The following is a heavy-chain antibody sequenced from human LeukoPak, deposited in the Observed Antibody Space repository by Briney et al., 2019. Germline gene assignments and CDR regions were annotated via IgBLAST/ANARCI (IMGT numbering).Heavy chain of an antibody. CDR2: IYGVGST. J-gene: IGHJ6*03. D-gene: IGHD2-15*01. CDR3: AKDRCSGGIGCYYYYMDV. V-gene: IGHV3-53*05. Sequence: GSLRLSCAASGFSVSSGINYMSWVRQAPGMGLQWVSVIYGVGSTYYADSVKGRFTISRDNSKNTLYLEINSLTPEDTAVYYCAKDRCSGGIGCYYYYMDVWGKGTTVTISS. CDR1: GFSVSSGINY.